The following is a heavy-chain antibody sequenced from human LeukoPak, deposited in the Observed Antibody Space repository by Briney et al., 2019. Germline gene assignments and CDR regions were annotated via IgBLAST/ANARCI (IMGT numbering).Heavy chain of an antibody. D-gene: IGHD2-15*01. CDR2: IHYSGST. Sequence: SETLSLTCTVSGGSISSYYWSWIRQPPGKGLEWIGYIHYSGSTNYNPSLKSRVTISVDTSKNQFSLKLSSVTAADTAVYYCARTTEGYCRGRSCYSYYYYMDVWGKGTAVTVSS. J-gene: IGHJ6*03. CDR3: ARTTEGYCRGRSCYSYYYYMDV. V-gene: IGHV4-59*01. CDR1: GGSISSYY.